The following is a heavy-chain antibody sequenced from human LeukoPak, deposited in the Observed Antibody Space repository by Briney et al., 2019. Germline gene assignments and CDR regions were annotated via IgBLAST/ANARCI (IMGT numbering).Heavy chain of an antibody. J-gene: IGHJ4*02. CDR1: GYTFTGYY. CDR2: MNPNSGNT. D-gene: IGHD5-18*01. CDR3: ARDQVAGYLGDY. Sequence: AASVKVSCKASGYTFTGYYMHWVRQAPGQGLEWMGWMNPNSGNTGYAQKFQGRVTMTRDTSTSTVYMELSSLRSEDTAVYYCARDQVAGYLGDYWGQGTLVTVSS. V-gene: IGHV1-8*02.